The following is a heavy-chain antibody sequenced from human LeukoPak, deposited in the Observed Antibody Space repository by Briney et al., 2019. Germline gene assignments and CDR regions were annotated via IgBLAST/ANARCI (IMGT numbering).Heavy chain of an antibody. D-gene: IGHD4-17*01. CDR2: IYPGDSDT. CDR1: GYSFTSYW. V-gene: IGHV5-51*01. CDR3: ARPPTTESNGMDV. J-gene: IGHJ6*02. Sequence: GESLKISCKGSGYSFTSYWIGWVRQMPGKGLEWMGIIYPGDSDTRYSPSFQGQVTIPADKSISTAYLQWSSLKASDTAMYYCARPPTTESNGMDVWGQGTTVTVSS.